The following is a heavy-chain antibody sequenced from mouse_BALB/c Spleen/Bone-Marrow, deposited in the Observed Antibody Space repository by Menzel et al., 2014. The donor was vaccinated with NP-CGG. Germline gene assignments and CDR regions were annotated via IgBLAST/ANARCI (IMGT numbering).Heavy chain of an antibody. CDR2: INSDGGST. V-gene: IGHV5-2*01. CDR3: ARHNYRYDDYAMDY. CDR1: EYEFPSHD. J-gene: IGHJ4*01. D-gene: IGHD2-14*01. Sequence: EVKLMESGGGLVQPGESLKLSCESNEYEFPSHDMSWVRKTPEKRLELVAAINSDGGSTYYPDTMERRFIISRDNTKXTLYLQMSSLRSEDTALYYCARHNYRYDDYAMDYWGQGTSVTVSS.